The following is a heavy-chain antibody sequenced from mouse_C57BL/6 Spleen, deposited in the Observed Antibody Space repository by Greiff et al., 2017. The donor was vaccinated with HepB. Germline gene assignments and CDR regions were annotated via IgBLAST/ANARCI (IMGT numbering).Heavy chain of an antibody. D-gene: IGHD1-1*01. CDR2: IHPNSGST. CDR1: GYTFTSYW. Sequence: QVQLKQPGAELVKPGASVKLSCKASGYTFTSYWMHWVKQRPGQGLEWIGMIHPNSGSTNYNEKFKSKATLTVDKSSSTAYMQLSSLTSEDSAVYYCARSGLYGSSYIFAYWGQGTLVTVSA. V-gene: IGHV1-64*01. CDR3: ARSGLYGSSYIFAY. J-gene: IGHJ3*01.